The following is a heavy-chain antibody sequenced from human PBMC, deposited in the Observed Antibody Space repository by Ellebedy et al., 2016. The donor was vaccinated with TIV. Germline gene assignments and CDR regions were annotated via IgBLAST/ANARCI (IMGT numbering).Heavy chain of an antibody. V-gene: IGHV3-7*01. CDR2: IKQDGSEK. CDR1: GFTFSSYW. CDR3: ARVIVVVPAAPYYFDY. Sequence: GGSLRLSCAASGFTFSSYWMSWVRQAPGKGLEWVANIKQDGSEKYYVDSVKGRFTISRDNAKNSLYLQMNSLRAEDTAVYYCARVIVVVPAAPYYFDYWGQGTLVTVSS. J-gene: IGHJ4*02. D-gene: IGHD2-2*01.